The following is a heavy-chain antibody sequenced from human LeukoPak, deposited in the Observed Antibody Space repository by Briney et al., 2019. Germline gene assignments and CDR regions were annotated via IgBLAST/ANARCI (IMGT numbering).Heavy chain of an antibody. V-gene: IGHV4-4*07. CDR3: ARDRGCSSTSCYTDAFDI. CDR1: GGSISSYY. D-gene: IGHD2-2*02. Sequence: SETLSLTCTVSGGSISSYYWSWIRQPAGKGLEWIGRIYHSGSTNYNPSLKSRVTMSVNTSKNQFSLKLSSVTAADTAVYYCARDRGCSSTSCYTDAFDIWGQGTMVTVSS. CDR2: IYHSGST. J-gene: IGHJ3*02.